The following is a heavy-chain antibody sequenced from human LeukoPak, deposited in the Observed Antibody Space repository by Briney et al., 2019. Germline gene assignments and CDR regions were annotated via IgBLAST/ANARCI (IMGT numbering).Heavy chain of an antibody. V-gene: IGHV3-23*01. J-gene: IGHJ4*02. Sequence: GGSLRLSCAASGFTLSSYAMNWVRQAPGKGLEWVSAISGSGSAYYADSVKGRFTISRDNSRNTLYLQMNSLRAEDTAVYYCARRAGAYSHPYDYWGQGTLVTVSS. CDR3: ARRAGAYSHPYDY. CDR1: GFTLSSYA. D-gene: IGHD4/OR15-4a*01. CDR2: ISGSGSA.